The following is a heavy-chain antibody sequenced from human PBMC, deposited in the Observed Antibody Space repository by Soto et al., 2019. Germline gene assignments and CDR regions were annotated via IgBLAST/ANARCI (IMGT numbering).Heavy chain of an antibody. CDR1: GFTFSDYY. CDR2: ISSSGSSA. J-gene: IGHJ5*02. Sequence: GVSLRLSCAASGFTFSDYYMNWIRQTPGKGLEWVSYISSSGSSAYYADSVKGRFTISRDIAKKSLYLQMNSLRAEDTAVYFCAKGGTNRQTWFDPRGQGTLVTVA. D-gene: IGHD2-8*01. V-gene: IGHV3-11*01. CDR3: AKGGTNRQTWFDP.